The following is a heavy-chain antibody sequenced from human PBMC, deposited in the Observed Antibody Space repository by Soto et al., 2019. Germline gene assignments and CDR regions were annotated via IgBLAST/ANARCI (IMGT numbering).Heavy chain of an antibody. J-gene: IGHJ6*02. CDR1: GFTFSSYS. D-gene: IGHD5-18*01. CDR3: ARGDVDTNYYYYYGMDV. V-gene: IGHV3-21*01. Sequence: GGTLRLFCAASGFTFSSYSMNWVRQAPGKGLEWVSSISSSSSYIYYADSVKGRFTISRDNAKNSLYLQMNSLRAEDTAEYYCARGDVDTNYYYYYGMDVWGQGTTVTVSS. CDR2: ISSSSSYI.